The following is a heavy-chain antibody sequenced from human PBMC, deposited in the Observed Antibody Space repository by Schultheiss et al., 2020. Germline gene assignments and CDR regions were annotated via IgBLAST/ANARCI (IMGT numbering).Heavy chain of an antibody. CDR3: ARSPGEQWLVTTA. J-gene: IGHJ5*02. CDR1: GFTFSSYA. D-gene: IGHD6-19*01. V-gene: IGHV3-30-3*01. CDR2: ISYDGSNK. Sequence: GESLKISCAASGFTFSSYAMHWVRQAPGKGLEWVAVISYDGSNKYYADSVKGRFTISRDNSKNTLYLQMNSLRAEDTAVYYCARSPGEQWLVTTAWGQGTLVTVSS.